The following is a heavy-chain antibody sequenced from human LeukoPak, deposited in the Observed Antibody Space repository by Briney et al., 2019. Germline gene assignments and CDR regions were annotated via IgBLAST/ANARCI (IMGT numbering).Heavy chain of an antibody. CDR3: AKGGITREY. V-gene: IGHV3-33*06. Sequence: AGSLRLSCAASGFTFSDSGMHWIRQAPGKGLEWVAIIWYDGSDKYYAASEKGRFSISVDNSELTVYLQMDRLGAEDTAVYYCAKGGITREYWGQEPLVGVSA. CDR2: IWYDGSDK. J-gene: IGHJ4*02. CDR1: GFTFSDSG. D-gene: IGHD1-20*01.